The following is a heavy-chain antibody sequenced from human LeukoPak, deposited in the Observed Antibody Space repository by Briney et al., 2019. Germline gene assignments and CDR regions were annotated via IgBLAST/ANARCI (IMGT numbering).Heavy chain of an antibody. J-gene: IGHJ6*02. V-gene: IGHV3-30*18. D-gene: IGHD3-3*01. CDR2: ISYDGSNK. CDR1: GFTFSSYG. Sequence: GGSLRLSCAASGFTFSSYGMHWVRQAPGKGLEWVAVISYDGSNKYYADSVKGRFTISRDNSKNTLYLQMNSLRAEDTAVYYCAKVSLERSYYYGMDVWGQGTTVTVSS. CDR3: AKVSLERSYYYGMDV.